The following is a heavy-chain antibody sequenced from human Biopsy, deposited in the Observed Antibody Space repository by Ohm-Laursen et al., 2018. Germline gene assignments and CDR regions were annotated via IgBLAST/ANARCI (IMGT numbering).Heavy chain of an antibody. D-gene: IGHD3-10*01. CDR1: GGSINSYY. Sequence: PPGTLSLTCAVSGGSINSYYWSWMRQPAGKGLEWIGRLFTSGTTNYSPSLNNRVTMSVDTSKNQFSLRLTSVTAADTAVYYCARGGSGSFPFDYWGPGTLVTVSS. J-gene: IGHJ4*02. V-gene: IGHV4-4*07. CDR3: ARGGSGSFPFDY. CDR2: LFTSGTT.